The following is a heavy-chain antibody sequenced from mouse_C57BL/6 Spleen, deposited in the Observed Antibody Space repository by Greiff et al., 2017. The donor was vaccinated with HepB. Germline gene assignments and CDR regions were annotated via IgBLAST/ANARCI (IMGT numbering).Heavy chain of an antibody. J-gene: IGHJ1*03. D-gene: IGHD1-1*01. CDR2: IDPETGGT. V-gene: IGHV1-15*01. CDR1: GYTFTDYE. CDR3: TRAYGSRRYFDV. Sequence: QVQLQQSGAELVRPGASVTLSCKASGYTFTDYEMHWVKQTPVHGLEWIGAIDPETGGTAYNQKFKGKAILTADKSSSTAYMELRSLTSEDSAVYYCTRAYGSRRYFDVWGTGTTVTVSS.